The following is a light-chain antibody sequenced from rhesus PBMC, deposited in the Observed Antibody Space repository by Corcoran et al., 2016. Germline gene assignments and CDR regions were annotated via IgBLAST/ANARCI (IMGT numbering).Light chain of an antibody. CDR1: QSLVHSDGKTT. CDR3: VQGTHWPPFT. V-gene: IGKV2S9*01. Sequence: DVIMTQSPLSLPVTPGQPASISCRSSQSLVHSDGKTTLNWLQQKPGQPPRGLIYQVSNRDSGVPDRVSGSGAGTDFTLKISRVEAEYVGVYYCVQGTHWPPFTFGPGTKLDIK. CDR2: QVS. J-gene: IGKJ3*01.